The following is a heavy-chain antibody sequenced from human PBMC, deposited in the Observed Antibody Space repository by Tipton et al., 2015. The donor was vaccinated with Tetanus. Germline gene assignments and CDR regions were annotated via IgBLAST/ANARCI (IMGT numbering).Heavy chain of an antibody. CDR3: ARATPSGSYFVRYYSMDV. CDR2: VSDSGST. V-gene: IGHV4-30-4*01. J-gene: IGHJ6*02. CDR1: GGSISSADYY. D-gene: IGHD3-22*01. Sequence: TLSLTCTVSGGSISSADYYWSWIRQPPGKGLEWIGYVSDSGSTYSNPSLRSRIIISVDTSKNQFSLILSSVTAADTAVYYCARATPSGSYFVRYYSMDVWGQGTTVNVSS.